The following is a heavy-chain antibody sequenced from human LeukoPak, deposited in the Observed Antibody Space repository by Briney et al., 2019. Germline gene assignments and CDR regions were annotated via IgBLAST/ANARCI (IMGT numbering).Heavy chain of an antibody. CDR1: GVSVSSGSYY. Sequence: SETLSLTCTVSGVSVSSGSYYWSWIRQPPGKGLEWIGYMYNSGSTNYNPSLKSRVTISVDTSKNQFSLKLSSVTAADTAVYYCARDSMTDSSTFDYWGQGTLVTVSS. CDR3: ARDSMTDSSTFDY. CDR2: MYNSGST. J-gene: IGHJ4*02. D-gene: IGHD2/OR15-2a*01. V-gene: IGHV4-61*01.